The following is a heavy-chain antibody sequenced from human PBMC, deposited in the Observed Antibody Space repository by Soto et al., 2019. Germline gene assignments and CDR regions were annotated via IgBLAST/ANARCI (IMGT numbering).Heavy chain of an antibody. CDR3: AKKVNSGSGSQFFDY. D-gene: IGHD3-10*01. CDR2: FRSGGDDDTT. CDR1: GFTVSSDS. Sequence: ERALRLSCVDSGFTVSSDSMSGVRQAPGRGLEWVAGFRSGGDDDTTYYADSVMGRFTISRDNSKNTLFLQMNSLRAEDTAIYYCAKKVNSGSGSQFFDYWGQGTLVTVSS. J-gene: IGHJ4*02. V-gene: IGHV3-23*01.